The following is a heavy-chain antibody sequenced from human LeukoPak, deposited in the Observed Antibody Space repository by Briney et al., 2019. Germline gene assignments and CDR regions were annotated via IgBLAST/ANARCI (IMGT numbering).Heavy chain of an antibody. Sequence: GGSLRLSCAASGFSFSTFGMHWVRQAPGKGLEWVAVISYDGSNKLYADSVKGRFTISRDNSKNTLYLQINSLRAEDTAVYYCARDGGGARTYYDFWSGYHNMYYFDYWGQGTLVTVSS. CDR1: GFSFSTFG. CDR3: ARDGGGARTYYDFWSGYHNMYYFDY. V-gene: IGHV3-30*03. CDR2: ISYDGSNK. D-gene: IGHD3-3*01. J-gene: IGHJ4*02.